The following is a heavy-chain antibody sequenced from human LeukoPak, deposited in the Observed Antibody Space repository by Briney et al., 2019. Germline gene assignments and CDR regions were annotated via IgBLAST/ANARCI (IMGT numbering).Heavy chain of an antibody. J-gene: IGHJ4*02. CDR1: GYTFTSYG. CDR2: ISAYNGNT. Sequence: ASVKVSCKASGYTFTSYGISWVRQAPGQGLEWMGWISAYNGNTNYAQKLQGRVTMTTDTSTSTAYMELRSLRSDDTAVYYCARNYAFWSGSLPFDYWGQGTLVTVSS. CDR3: ARNYAFWSGSLPFDY. D-gene: IGHD3-3*01. V-gene: IGHV1-18*01.